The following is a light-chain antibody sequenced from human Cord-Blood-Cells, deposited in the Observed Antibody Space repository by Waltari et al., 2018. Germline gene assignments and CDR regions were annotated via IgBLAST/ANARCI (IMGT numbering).Light chain of an antibody. CDR3: QQYYSTPPYT. V-gene: IGKV4-1*01. J-gene: IGKJ2*01. CDR1: KSVLYSSNNKNY. Sequence: DIVMTQSPDSLAVSLGERATIHGKSSKSVLYSSNNKNYLAWYQQKPGQPPKLLIYWASTRESGVPDRFSGSGSGTDFTLTISSLQAEDVAVYYCQQYYSTPPYTFGQGTKLEIK. CDR2: WAS.